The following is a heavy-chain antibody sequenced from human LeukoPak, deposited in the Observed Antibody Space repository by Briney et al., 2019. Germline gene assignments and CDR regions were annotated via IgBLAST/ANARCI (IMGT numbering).Heavy chain of an antibody. CDR2: FDPEDGET. J-gene: IGHJ4*02. CDR3: ATPTRRPYCGGDCYSPLFDY. CDR1: AYTLTDLS. V-gene: IGHV1-24*01. Sequence: SVNVSYKVSAYTLTDLSMHWVRQAPRNRLAWIGGFDPEDGETIYAQKFQGRVTMTEDTSTDTAYMELSSLRSEDTAVYYCATPTRRPYCGGDCYSPLFDYWGQGTLDTVSS. D-gene: IGHD2-21*02.